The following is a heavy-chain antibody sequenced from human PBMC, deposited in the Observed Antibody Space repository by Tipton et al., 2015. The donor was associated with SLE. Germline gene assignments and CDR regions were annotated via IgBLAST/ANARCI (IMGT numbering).Heavy chain of an antibody. D-gene: IGHD3-16*01. CDR2: ISEGGSST. V-gene: IGHV3-23*03. CDR1: GFTFRSYA. CDR3: AREKGDAYPNLVAFDI. Sequence: SLRLSCAASGFTFRSYAMGWVRQAPGKGLEWVSVISEGGSSTYYADSVEGRFTFSRDNSKNTLFLQMNSLRAEDTAVYYCAREKGDAYPNLVAFDIWGQGTMVTVSS. J-gene: IGHJ3*02.